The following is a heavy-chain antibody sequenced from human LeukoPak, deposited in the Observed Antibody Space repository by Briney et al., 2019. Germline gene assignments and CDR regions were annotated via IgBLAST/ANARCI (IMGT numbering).Heavy chain of an antibody. Sequence: PGGSLRLSCETSGFTFSTFGMSWVRQAPGKGLMWVSTISRIQAGKYDADSVRGRFTISRDNSKNTLYLQMNSLRAEDTAVYYCARDFGARGWFDYWGQGTLVTVSS. J-gene: IGHJ4*02. V-gene: IGHV3-23*01. CDR1: GFTFSTFG. CDR2: ISRIQAGK. D-gene: IGHD6-19*01. CDR3: ARDFGARGWFDY.